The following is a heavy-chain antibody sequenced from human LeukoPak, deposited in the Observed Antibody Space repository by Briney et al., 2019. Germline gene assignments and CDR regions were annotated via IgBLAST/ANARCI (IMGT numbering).Heavy chain of an antibody. Sequence: SETLSLTCTVSGGSLSSYYWSWIRQPPGKGLEWIWYLYYSGSTNYNPSLKGRFTISVDTSKNQFSLKLSSVTAADTAVYYCARVGTYGSGSYLSWLDYWGQGTLVTVSS. J-gene: IGHJ4*02. D-gene: IGHD3-10*01. CDR3: ARVGTYGSGSYLSWLDY. CDR2: LYYSGST. V-gene: IGHV4-59*01. CDR1: GGSLSSYY.